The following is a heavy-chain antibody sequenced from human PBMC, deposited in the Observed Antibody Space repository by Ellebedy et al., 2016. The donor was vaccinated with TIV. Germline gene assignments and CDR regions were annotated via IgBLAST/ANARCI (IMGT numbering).Heavy chain of an antibody. CDR3: ARGGNYVTVAADY. CDR2: TDSDESNT. Sequence: GGSLRLXCAASGFTFSSYWMHWVRQAPGGSLVWLARTDSDESNTHYADSVKGRFTIARDNAKNTVYLQLNSLRAEDTAIYYCARGGNYVTVAADYWGQGTLVTVSS. CDR1: GFTFSSYW. J-gene: IGHJ4*02. D-gene: IGHD3-10*02. V-gene: IGHV3-74*01.